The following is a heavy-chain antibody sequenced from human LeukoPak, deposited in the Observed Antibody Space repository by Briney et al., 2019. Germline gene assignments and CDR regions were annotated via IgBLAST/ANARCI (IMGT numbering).Heavy chain of an antibody. Sequence: PGGSLRLSCAASGFTFSSNAMTWVRQAPGKGLEWVSVIYSGGSTYYADSVKGRFTISRDNSKNTLYLQMNSLRAEDTAVYYCARDRYEGVEVDYWGQGTLVTVSS. D-gene: IGHD1-14*01. CDR1: GFTFSSNA. CDR3: ARDRYEGVEVDY. V-gene: IGHV3-66*01. CDR2: IYSGGST. J-gene: IGHJ4*02.